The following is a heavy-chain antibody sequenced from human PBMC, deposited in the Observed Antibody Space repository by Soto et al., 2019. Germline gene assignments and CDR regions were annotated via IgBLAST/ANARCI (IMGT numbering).Heavy chain of an antibody. D-gene: IGHD1-7*01. CDR2: ISSSSSYI. J-gene: IGHJ4*02. CDR1: GFTFSSYS. V-gene: IGHV3-21*01. CDR3: AKGYNWNYISYLDY. Sequence: GGSLRLSCAASGFTFSSYSMNWVRQAPGKGLEWVSSISSSSSYIYYADSVKGRFTISRDNAKNSLYLQMNSLRAEDTAVYYCAKGYNWNYISYLDYWGQGTLVTVSS.